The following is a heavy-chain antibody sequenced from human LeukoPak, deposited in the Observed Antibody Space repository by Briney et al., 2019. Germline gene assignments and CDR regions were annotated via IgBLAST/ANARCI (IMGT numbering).Heavy chain of an antibody. J-gene: IGHJ3*02. CDR2: IYTSGST. D-gene: IGHD1-26*01. Sequence: PSETLSLTCTVSGGSISSGSYYWSWIRQPAGKGLEWIGRIYTSGSTNYNPSLKSRVTISVDTSKNQFSLKLSAVTAADTAMYYCARRVGWEPRRAFDIWGQGTMVTVSS. CDR3: ARRVGWEPRRAFDI. V-gene: IGHV4-61*02. CDR1: GGSISSGSYY.